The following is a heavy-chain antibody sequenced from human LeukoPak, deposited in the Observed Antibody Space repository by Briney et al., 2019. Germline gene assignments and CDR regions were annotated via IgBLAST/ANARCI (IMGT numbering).Heavy chain of an antibody. J-gene: IGHJ4*02. CDR1: GYSISSGYY. D-gene: IGHD2-15*01. V-gene: IGHV4-38-2*02. CDR2: IYHRGST. CDR3: ARPVVPAQAATSYGDDY. Sequence: SETLSLTCTVSGYSISSGYYWGWIRQPPGKGLEWIGSIYHRGSTYYNPPLKSRVTISVDTSKNQFSLKLTSVTAADTAVYYCARPVVPAQAATSYGDDYWGQGTLVTVSS.